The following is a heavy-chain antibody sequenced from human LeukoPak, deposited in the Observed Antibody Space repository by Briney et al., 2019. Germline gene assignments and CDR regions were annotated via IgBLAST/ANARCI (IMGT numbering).Heavy chain of an antibody. D-gene: IGHD1-26*01. Sequence: WASVTVSCKASGGTFSSYAISWVRQAPGQGLEWMGGIIPIFGTANYAQKFQGRVTMTRDTSTSTVYMELSSLRSEDTAVYYCASSAEGDYGMDVWGQGTTVTVSS. CDR1: GGTFSSYA. CDR3: ASSAEGDYGMDV. V-gene: IGHV1-69*05. CDR2: IIPIFGTA. J-gene: IGHJ6*02.